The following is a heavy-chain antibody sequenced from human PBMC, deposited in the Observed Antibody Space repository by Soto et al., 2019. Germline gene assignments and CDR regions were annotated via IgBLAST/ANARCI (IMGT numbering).Heavy chain of an antibody. CDR1: GFTFTNHN. Sequence: GGSLRLSCAASGFTFTNHNMNWIRQAPWKWLEWVSSISSSSSFRDYADSVKGRFSISRDNDKNLVYLQMDSLRAEDTAVYYCARDPPLSVLVVVATDDFWGQGTLVTVSS. J-gene: IGHJ4*02. CDR3: ARDPPLSVLVVVATDDF. V-gene: IGHV3-21*01. CDR2: ISSSSSFR. D-gene: IGHD2-21*01.